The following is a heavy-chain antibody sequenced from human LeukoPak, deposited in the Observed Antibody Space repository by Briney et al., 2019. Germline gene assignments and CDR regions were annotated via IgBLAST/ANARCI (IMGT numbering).Heavy chain of an antibody. CDR3: ARIVVVPDKISDYYYYMDV. J-gene: IGHJ6*03. D-gene: IGHD2-2*01. CDR2: INHSGST. CDR1: GGSFSGYY. Sequence: SETLSLTCAVYGGSFSGYYWSWIRQPPGKGLEWIGEINHSGSTNYNPSLKSRVTISVDTSKNQFSLKLSSVTAADTAVYYCARIVVVPDKISDYYYYMDVWGKGTTVTVSS. V-gene: IGHV4-34*01.